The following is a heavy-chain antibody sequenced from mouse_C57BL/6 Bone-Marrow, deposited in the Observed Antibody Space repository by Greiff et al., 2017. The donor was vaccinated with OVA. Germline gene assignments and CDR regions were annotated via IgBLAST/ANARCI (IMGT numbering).Heavy chain of an antibody. Sequence: EVQGVESGGGLVQPGGSLKLSCAASGFTFSDYYMYWVRQTPEKRLEWVAYISNGGGSTYYPDTVKGRFTISRDNAKNTLYLQMSRLKSEDTAMYYCARDYSNYDWYFDVWGTGTTVTVSS. J-gene: IGHJ1*03. CDR1: GFTFSDYY. V-gene: IGHV5-12*01. CDR2: ISNGGGST. D-gene: IGHD2-5*01. CDR3: ARDYSNYDWYFDV.